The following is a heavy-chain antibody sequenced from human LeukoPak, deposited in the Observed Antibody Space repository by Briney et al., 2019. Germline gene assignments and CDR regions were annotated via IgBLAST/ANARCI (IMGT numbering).Heavy chain of an antibody. J-gene: IGHJ3*01. CDR3: AMKAVPRPRLHDAFDF. Sequence: SETLSLTCTVSGGSISTYYWNWIRQPPGKGLEWIGYIYYSGSTNYNPSLKSRVTISVDTSKNQFSLKLSSVTAADTAVYYCAMKAVPRPRLHDAFDFWGQGTVVSVSS. CDR1: GGSISTYY. CDR2: IYYSGST. V-gene: IGHV4-59*01. D-gene: IGHD5-24*01.